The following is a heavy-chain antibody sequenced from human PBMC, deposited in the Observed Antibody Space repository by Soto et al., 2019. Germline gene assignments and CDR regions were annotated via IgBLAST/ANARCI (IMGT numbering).Heavy chain of an antibody. CDR3: AREAKYQLLFSAWYFDL. CDR2: IIPILGIA. J-gene: IGHJ2*01. D-gene: IGHD2-2*01. V-gene: IGHV1-69*04. Sequence: SVKVSCKGSGYTFTSYTISWVRQAPGQGLEWMGRIIPILGIANYAQKFQGRVTITADKSTSTAYMELSSLRSEDTAVYYCAREAKYQLLFSAWYFDLWGRGTLVTVS. CDR1: GYTFTSYT.